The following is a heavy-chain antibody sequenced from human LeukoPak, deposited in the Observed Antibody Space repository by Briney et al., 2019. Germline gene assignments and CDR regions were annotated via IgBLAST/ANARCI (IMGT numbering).Heavy chain of an antibody. CDR2: ISSSSSYI. V-gene: IGHV3-21*01. Sequence: GGSLRLSCAASGFTFSSYSMNGVRQAPGKGLEWVSSISSSSSYIYYADSVKGRFTISRDNAKNSLYLQMNSLRAEDTAVYYCAKASNYYGMDVWGQGTTVTAYS. D-gene: IGHD4-11*01. CDR1: GFTFSSYS. CDR3: AKASNYYGMDV. J-gene: IGHJ6*02.